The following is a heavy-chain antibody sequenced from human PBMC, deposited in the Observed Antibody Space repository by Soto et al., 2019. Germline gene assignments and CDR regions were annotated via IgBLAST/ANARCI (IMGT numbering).Heavy chain of an antibody. D-gene: IGHD2-15*01. CDR3: ARDRSETSGGRARHFDY. V-gene: IGHV4-31*03. CDR1: GGSVSVGGYY. Sequence: TLSLTCSVSGGSVSVGGYYWTWIRQLPGKGLEWIGYIDYSGSTSYNPSLKSRLTISVEKSKNQFSLILTSVTAADTASYYCARDRSETSGGRARHFDYWGQGTLVTVSS. J-gene: IGHJ4*02. CDR2: IDYSGST.